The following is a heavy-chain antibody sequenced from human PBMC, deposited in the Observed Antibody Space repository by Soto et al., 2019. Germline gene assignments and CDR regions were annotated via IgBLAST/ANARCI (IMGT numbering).Heavy chain of an antibody. V-gene: IGHV1-3*01. J-gene: IGHJ5*02. CDR2: INAGNGNT. D-gene: IGHD3-3*01. CDR1: GYTFTSYA. Sequence: QVQLVQSGAEVKKPGASVKVSCKASGYTFTSYAMHWVRQAPGQRLEWMGWINAGNGNTKYSQKFQGRVTITRDTSASTAYMELSSLRSEDTAVYYWARTYYDFWSGYYTGWFDPWGQGTLVTVSS. CDR3: ARTYYDFWSGYYTGWFDP.